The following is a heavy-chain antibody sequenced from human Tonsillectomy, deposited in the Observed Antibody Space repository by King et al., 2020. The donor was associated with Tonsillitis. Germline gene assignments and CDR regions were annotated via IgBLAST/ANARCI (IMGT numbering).Heavy chain of an antibody. CDR2: ISAYNGNK. CDR3: ARDGGSGWNHEFDY. J-gene: IGHJ4*02. D-gene: IGHD6-19*01. V-gene: IGHV1-18*04. CDR1: GYTFSSYG. Sequence: QLVQSGAEVKKPGASVKVSCKASGYTFSSYGISWVRQAPGQGLEWMGWISAYNGNKKYIQKLQGRVTMTTDTSTSTAYMELRSLRSDDTAVYYCARDGGSGWNHEFDYWSQGTLVSVSS.